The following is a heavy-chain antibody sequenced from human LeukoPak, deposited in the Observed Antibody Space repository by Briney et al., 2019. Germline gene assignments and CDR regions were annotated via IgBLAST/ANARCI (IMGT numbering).Heavy chain of an antibody. J-gene: IGHJ4*02. CDR3: ARSSGSYAVYYYFDY. Sequence: PGRSLRLSCAASGFTFSSYAMHWVRQAPGKGLEWVAVISYDGSNKYYADSVKGRFTISRDNSKNTLYLQMNSLRAEDTAVYYCARSSGSYAVYYYFDYWGQGTLVTVSS. D-gene: IGHD1-26*01. V-gene: IGHV3-30-3*01. CDR2: ISYDGSNK. CDR1: GFTFSSYA.